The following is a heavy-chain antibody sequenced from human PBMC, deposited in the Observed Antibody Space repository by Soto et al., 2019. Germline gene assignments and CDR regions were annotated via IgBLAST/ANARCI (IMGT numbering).Heavy chain of an antibody. V-gene: IGHV4-4*07. Sequence: QVQLQELGPGLVKPSETLSLTCTVSGGSISSYYWSWIRQPAEKGLEWIGRIYTSGSTNYNPSLKSRVTMSVDTSKNQFSLNLSSVTAADTAVYYCARDESEVYINYRFDYWGQGTLVTVSS. CDR2: IYTSGST. CDR1: GGSISSYY. J-gene: IGHJ4*02. CDR3: ARDESEVYINYRFDY. D-gene: IGHD4-4*01.